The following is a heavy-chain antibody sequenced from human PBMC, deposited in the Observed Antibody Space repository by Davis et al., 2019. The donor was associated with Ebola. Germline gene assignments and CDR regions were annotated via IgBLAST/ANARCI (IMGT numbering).Heavy chain of an antibody. CDR1: GFTFSTYS. Sequence: PGGSLRLSCTASGFTFSTYSMHWVRQAPGKGLEWVAFIRYDGSNKYYADSVKGRFTISRDNSKNTLYLQMNSLRAEDTAVYYCANSYYYGMDVWGQGTTVTVSS. CDR3: ANSYYYGMDV. CDR2: IRYDGSNK. J-gene: IGHJ6*02. V-gene: IGHV3-30*02.